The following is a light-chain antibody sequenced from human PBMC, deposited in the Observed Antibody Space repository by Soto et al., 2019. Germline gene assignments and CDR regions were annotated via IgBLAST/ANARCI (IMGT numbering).Light chain of an antibody. Sequence: EGVTTQSPATLSVSPGERATLSCRASQNVGGDLAWYQQKPGQAPRLLIYRTSTRANGTPGRFSGSGSGTEFTLTISSLQSEDFAVYYCQEYNGRSSFGQGTKVEMK. J-gene: IGKJ1*01. CDR3: QEYNGRSS. V-gene: IGKV3-15*01. CDR1: QNVGGD. CDR2: RTS.